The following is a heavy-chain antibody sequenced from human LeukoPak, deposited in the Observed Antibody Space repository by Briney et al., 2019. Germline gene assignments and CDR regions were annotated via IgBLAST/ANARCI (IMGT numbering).Heavy chain of an antibody. V-gene: IGHV1-69*05. CDR2: IIPIFGTA. Sequence: SVKVSCKASGGTFSSYAISWVRQAPGQGLEWMGGIIPIFGTANYTQKFQGRVTITTDESTSTAYMELSSLRSEDTAVYYCARDRTYYDSSGYFDYWGQGTLVTVSS. D-gene: IGHD3-22*01. CDR3: ARDRTYYDSSGYFDY. CDR1: GGTFSSYA. J-gene: IGHJ4*02.